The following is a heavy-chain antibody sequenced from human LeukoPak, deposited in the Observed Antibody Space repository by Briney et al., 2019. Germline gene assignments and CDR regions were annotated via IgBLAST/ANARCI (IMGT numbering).Heavy chain of an antibody. CDR1: GFTLSSYG. V-gene: IGHV3-30*18. CDR2: ISFDGSNK. CDR3: AKGVGGIVGATVDY. Sequence: GRSLRLSCAASGFTLSSYGMHWVRLAPGKGLGWVAVISFDGSNKFHADSVKGRFTISRDNSKNTLYLQMNSLRAEDTAVYYCAKGVGGIVGATVDYWGQGTLVTVSS. D-gene: IGHD1-26*01. J-gene: IGHJ4*02.